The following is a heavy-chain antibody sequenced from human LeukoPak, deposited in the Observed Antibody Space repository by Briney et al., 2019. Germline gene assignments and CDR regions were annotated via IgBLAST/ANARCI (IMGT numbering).Heavy chain of an antibody. Sequence: ASVNVSCTASGYTFTNYNISWVRQAPGQGLQWMGWINTDKGHTNFVPKFQGRVTVTTDTSTNTAYMELRRLRSDDTAVYYCAREFGHCSGDNCFYFFDSWGQGSLVTVSS. V-gene: IGHV1-18*01. CDR2: INTDKGHT. D-gene: IGHD2-15*01. J-gene: IGHJ4*02. CDR1: GYTFTNYN. CDR3: AREFGHCSGDNCFYFFDS.